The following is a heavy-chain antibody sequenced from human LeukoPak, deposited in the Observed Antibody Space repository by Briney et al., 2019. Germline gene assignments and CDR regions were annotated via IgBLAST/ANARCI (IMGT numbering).Heavy chain of an antibody. D-gene: IGHD6-19*01. CDR2: ISSSSSTI. J-gene: IGHJ4*02. Sequence: GGSLRLSCAASGFTFSSYSMNWVRQAPGKGLEWVSYISSSSSTIYYADSVKGRFTISRDNAKNSLYLQMNSLRAEDTAVYYCARGWVLWSVAAEAFDYWGQGTLVTVSS. CDR3: ARGWVLWSVAAEAFDY. V-gene: IGHV3-48*01. CDR1: GFTFSSYS.